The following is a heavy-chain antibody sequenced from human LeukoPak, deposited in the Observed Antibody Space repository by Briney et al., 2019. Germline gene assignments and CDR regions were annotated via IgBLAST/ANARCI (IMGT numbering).Heavy chain of an antibody. J-gene: IGHJ4*02. D-gene: IGHD3-22*01. CDR1: GGTFSSYA. CDR3: ASHYYDSSGYHRYFDY. CDR2: IIPIFGTA. V-gene: IGHV1-69*13. Sequence: SVKVSCKASGGTFSSYAISWVRQAPGQGLEWMGGIIPIFGTANYAQKFQGRVTITADESTSTAYMELSSLRSEDTAVYYCASHYYDSSGYHRYFDYWGQGTLVTVSS.